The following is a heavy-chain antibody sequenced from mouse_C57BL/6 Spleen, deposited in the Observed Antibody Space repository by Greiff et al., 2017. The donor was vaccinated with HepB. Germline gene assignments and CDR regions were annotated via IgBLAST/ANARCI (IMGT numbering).Heavy chain of an antibody. Sequence: VKLMESGAELARPGASVKLSCKASGYTFTSYGISWVKQRTGQGLEWIGEIYPRSGNTYYNEKFKGKATLTADKSSSTAYMELRSLTSEDSAVYFCARYDGYYVYAMDYWGQGTSVTVSS. CDR2: IYPRSGNT. CDR1: GYTFTSYG. V-gene: IGHV1-81*01. CDR3: ARYDGYYVYAMDY. J-gene: IGHJ4*01. D-gene: IGHD2-3*01.